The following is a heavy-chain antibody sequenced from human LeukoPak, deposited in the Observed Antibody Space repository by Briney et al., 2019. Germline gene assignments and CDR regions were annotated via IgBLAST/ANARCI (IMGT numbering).Heavy chain of an antibody. J-gene: IGHJ6*03. CDR2: IIPIFGPA. CDR3: ARDDRLWGGNPNMDV. V-gene: IGHV1-69*05. CDR1: GGTFSSYA. D-gene: IGHD4-23*01. Sequence: SVKVSCKASGGTFSSYAISWVRQAPGQGLEWMGRIIPIFGPANYQQNFQGRVTISTDKSTTTVYMELSSLRFDDTAVYYCARDDRLWGGNPNMDVWGKGTTVTVS.